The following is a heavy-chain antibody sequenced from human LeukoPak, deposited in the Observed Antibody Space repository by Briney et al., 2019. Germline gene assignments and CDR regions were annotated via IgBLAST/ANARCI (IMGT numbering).Heavy chain of an antibody. V-gene: IGHV3-21*04. Sequence: GGSLRLSCAASGFTFSSYSMNWVRQAPGKGLEWVSSISSSSSYIYYADSVKGRFTISRDNSKNTLYLQMNSLRAEDTAVYYCARDSRSSSGGMDVWGQGTTVTVSS. CDR1: GFTFSSYS. J-gene: IGHJ6*02. CDR2: ISSSSSYI. D-gene: IGHD6-13*01. CDR3: ARDSRSSSGGMDV.